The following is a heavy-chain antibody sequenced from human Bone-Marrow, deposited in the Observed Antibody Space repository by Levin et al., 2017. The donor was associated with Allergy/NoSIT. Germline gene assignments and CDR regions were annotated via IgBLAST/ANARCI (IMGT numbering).Heavy chain of an antibody. CDR1: GFPFSIAW. CDR3: STDQFGEFYKYDMDV. CDR2: IKSETDGGTT. V-gene: IGHV3-15*01. Sequence: LSLTCAASGFPFSIAWMSWVRQAPGKGLEWVGRIKSETDGGTTDYAAPVKGRFTISRDDSKNTLYLQMNSLKTEDTGVYYCSTDQFGEFYKYDMDVWGQGTTVTVSS. D-gene: IGHD3-10*01. J-gene: IGHJ6*02.